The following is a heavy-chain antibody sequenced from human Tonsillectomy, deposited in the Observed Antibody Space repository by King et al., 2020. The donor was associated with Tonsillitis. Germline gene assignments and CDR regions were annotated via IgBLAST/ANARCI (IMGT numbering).Heavy chain of an antibody. J-gene: IGHJ5*02. CDR2: IYSGGST. CDR3: ASLVRGYGSVIP. D-gene: IGHD3-10*01. Sequence: VQLVESGGGLVQPGGSLRISCAASGFTVSSNYMSWVRQAPGKGLEWVSVIYSGGSTYYADSVKGRFTISRDNSKNTLYLQMNSLRAEDTAVYYCASLVRGYGSVIPWGQGTLVTVSS. V-gene: IGHV3-66*01. CDR1: GFTVSSNY.